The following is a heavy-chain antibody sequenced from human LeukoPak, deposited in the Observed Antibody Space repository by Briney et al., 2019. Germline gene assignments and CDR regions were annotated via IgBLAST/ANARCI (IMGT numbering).Heavy chain of an antibody. D-gene: IGHD6-13*01. CDR3: ARGVTNGYSTRKYYYYYMDV. CDR2: MNPNSGNT. V-gene: IGHV1-8*01. CDR1: GYTFTSYD. Sequence: ASVKVSCKASGYTFTSYDINWVRQATGQGLEWMGWMNPNSGNTGYAQKFQGRVTMTRNTSISTAYMELSSLRSEDTAVYYCARGVTNGYSTRKYYYYYMDVWGKGTTVTISS. J-gene: IGHJ6*03.